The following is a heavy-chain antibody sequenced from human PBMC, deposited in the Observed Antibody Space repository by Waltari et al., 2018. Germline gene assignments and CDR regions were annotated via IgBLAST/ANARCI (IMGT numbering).Heavy chain of an antibody. Sequence: QVQLVQPGAGVKKPGASVKVYCKASGYIFPAHYIHWIRQAPGQGLEWMGWVIPNSGATRYSQKLQGRVTMTRDTSISTAYMELSSLTSDDTATYYCARGLSTAAYDYWGQGTLVTVSS. J-gene: IGHJ4*02. D-gene: IGHD2-2*01. CDR2: VIPNSGAT. V-gene: IGHV1-2*02. CDR3: ARGLSTAAYDY. CDR1: GYIFPAHY.